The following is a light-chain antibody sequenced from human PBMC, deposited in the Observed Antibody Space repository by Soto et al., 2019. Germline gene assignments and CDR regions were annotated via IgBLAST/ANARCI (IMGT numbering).Light chain of an antibody. CDR3: SSYTTSSTVV. V-gene: IGLV2-14*01. J-gene: IGLJ2*01. CDR2: DVS. CDR1: SSDVGGYNY. Sequence: QSALTQPASVSGSPGQSITISCTGTSSDVGGYNYVSWYQQHPGKAPKLTIYDVSNRPSGVSNRFSGSKSGNTASLTISGLQAEDEADYFCSSYTTSSTVVFGGGTKL.